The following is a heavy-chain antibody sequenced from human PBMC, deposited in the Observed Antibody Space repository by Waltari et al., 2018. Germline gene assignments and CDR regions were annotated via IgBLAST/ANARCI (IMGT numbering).Heavy chain of an antibody. CDR1: GYTFTSYY. J-gene: IGHJ4*02. CDR3: ARDSSSWYRGDYFDY. Sequence: QVQLVQSGAEVKKPGASVKVSCKASGYTFTSYYMHWVRQAPGQGLEWMGIINPSGGSTSYAQKFQGRVTMTRDTSTSTVYMELSSLRSDDTAVYYCARDSSSWYRGDYFDYWGQGTLVTVSS. V-gene: IGHV1-46*03. CDR2: INPSGGST. D-gene: IGHD6-13*01.